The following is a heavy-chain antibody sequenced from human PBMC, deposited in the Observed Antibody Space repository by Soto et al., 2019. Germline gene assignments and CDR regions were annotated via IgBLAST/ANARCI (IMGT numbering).Heavy chain of an antibody. V-gene: IGHV4-31*03. CDR3: ARGYRITMVRGVIIIGDWFDP. J-gene: IGHJ5*02. CDR2: IYYSGST. Sequence: SETLSLTCTVSGGSISSGGYYWSWIRQHPGKGLEWIGYIYYSGSTYYNPPLKSRVTISVDTSKNQFSLKLSSVTAADTAVYYCARGYRITMVRGVIIIGDWFDPWGQGTLVTVSS. CDR1: GGSISSGGYY. D-gene: IGHD3-10*01.